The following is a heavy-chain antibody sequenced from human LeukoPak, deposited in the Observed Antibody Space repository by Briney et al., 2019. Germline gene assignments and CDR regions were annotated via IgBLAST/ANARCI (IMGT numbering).Heavy chain of an antibody. CDR1: GYTFTSYG. V-gene: IGHV1-18*01. J-gene: IGHJ5*02. CDR2: ISAYNGNT. Sequence: VASVKVSCKASGYTFTSYGISWVRQAPGQGLEWMGWISAYNGNTNYAQKLQGRVTMTTDTSTSTAYMELRSLRSDDTAVYYCARVRYSYGYNWFDPWGQGTLVTVSS. D-gene: IGHD5-18*01. CDR3: ARVRYSYGYNWFDP.